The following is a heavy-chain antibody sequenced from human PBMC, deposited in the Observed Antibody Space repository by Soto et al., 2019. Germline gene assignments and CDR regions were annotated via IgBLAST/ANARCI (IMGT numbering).Heavy chain of an antibody. J-gene: IGHJ4*02. D-gene: IGHD3-10*01. V-gene: IGHV4-39*01. CDR1: GGSISSSSYY. CDR3: ARHKPNGSGTPYDY. Sequence: SETLSLTCTVSGGSISSSSYYWGWIRQPPGKGLEWIGSIYYSGSTYYNPSLKSRVTISVDTSKNQFSLKLSSVTAADTAVYYCARHKPNGSGTPYDYWGQGTLVTVSS. CDR2: IYYSGST.